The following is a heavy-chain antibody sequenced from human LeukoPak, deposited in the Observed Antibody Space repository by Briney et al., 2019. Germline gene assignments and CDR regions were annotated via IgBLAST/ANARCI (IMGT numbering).Heavy chain of an antibody. D-gene: IGHD5-12*01. CDR3: AREDLVTTGGGD. CDR1: GYTFTGYY. J-gene: IGHJ4*02. CDR2: ITPNSGGT. V-gene: IGHV1-2*02. Sequence: GASVKVSCKASGYTFTGYYIDWVRQAPGQGLEWMGWITPNSGGTKYVQKFQGRVTMTRDTSISTAYMELSSLRSEDTAVYYCAREDLVTTGGGDWGQGTLVIVSS.